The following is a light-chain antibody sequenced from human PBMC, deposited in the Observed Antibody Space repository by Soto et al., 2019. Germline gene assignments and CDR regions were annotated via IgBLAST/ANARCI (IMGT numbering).Light chain of an antibody. V-gene: IGKV3-11*01. Sequence: EIVLTQSPATLSLSPGERATLSCRASQSVSSYLAWYQQKPGQAPRLLIYDPSNRATGIQARYSGSGSGTDFTRTISSLEPKVHAVYYRQQRNNWDPVYTFGQGTKLEIK. J-gene: IGKJ2*01. CDR1: QSVSSY. CDR3: QQRNNWDPVYT. CDR2: DPS.